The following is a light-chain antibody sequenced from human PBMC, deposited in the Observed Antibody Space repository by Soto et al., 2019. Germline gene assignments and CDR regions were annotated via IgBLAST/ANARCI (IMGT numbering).Light chain of an antibody. CDR3: CSHAGSYTSV. Sequence: QSALAQPRSVSGSPGQSVTISCTGTSSDIGNYNDVSWYQQHPGKAPKLMIFDVSKRPSGVPDRFSGSKSGNTASLTISGLQAEDDADYSCCSHAGSYTSVFGTGTKVTVL. J-gene: IGLJ1*01. CDR2: DVS. V-gene: IGLV2-11*01. CDR1: SSDIGNYND.